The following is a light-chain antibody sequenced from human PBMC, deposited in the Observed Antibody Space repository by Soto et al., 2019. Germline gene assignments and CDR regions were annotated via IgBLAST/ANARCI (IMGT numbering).Light chain of an antibody. CDR2: RNN. CDR3: AAWDDSLSGRYV. Sequence: QSVLTQPPSASGTPGQRVTISCSGSSSNIGSNYVYWYQQLPGTAPKLLIYRNNQRPSGVPDRFSGSKSGTSASLAISGLRSEDKADYYCAAWDDSLSGRYVFGTGTKVTVL. V-gene: IGLV1-47*01. J-gene: IGLJ1*01. CDR1: SSNIGSNY.